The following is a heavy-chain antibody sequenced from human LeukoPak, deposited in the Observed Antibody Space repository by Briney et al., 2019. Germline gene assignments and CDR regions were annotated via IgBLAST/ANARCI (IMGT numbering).Heavy chain of an antibody. V-gene: IGHV4-59*08. J-gene: IGHJ4*02. CDR3: ARGYSSGWYLSF. Sequence: SETLSLTCTVSGGSISSYYWSWIRQPPGKGLEWIGYIYYSGSTNYNPPLKSRVTISVDTSKNQLSLKLSSVTAADTAVYYCARGYSSGWYLSFWGQGTLVTVSS. D-gene: IGHD6-19*01. CDR2: IYYSGST. CDR1: GGSISSYY.